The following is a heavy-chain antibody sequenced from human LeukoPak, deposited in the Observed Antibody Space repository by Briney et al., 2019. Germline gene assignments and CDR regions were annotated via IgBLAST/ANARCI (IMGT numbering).Heavy chain of an antibody. J-gene: IGHJ4*02. CDR1: GGTFSSYA. V-gene: IGHV1-69*01. Sequence: ASVKVSCKASGGTFSSYAISWVRQAPGQGLEWMGGIIPIFGTANYAQKFQGRVTITADESTSTAYMELSSLRSEDTAVYYCARAPTVTTGFDYWGQGTLVTVSS. CDR3: ARAPTVTTGFDY. D-gene: IGHD4-11*01. CDR2: IIPIFGTA.